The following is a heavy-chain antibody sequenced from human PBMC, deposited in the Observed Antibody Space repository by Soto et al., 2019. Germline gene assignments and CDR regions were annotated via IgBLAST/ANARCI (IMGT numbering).Heavy chain of an antibody. J-gene: IGHJ4*02. D-gene: IGHD6-19*01. CDR3: TTDQIAVAGATAPPYDY. Sequence: VQLVESGGGVVQPGRSLRLSCAASGFTFSNYGMHWVRQAPGKGLEWVGRIKSKTDGGTTDYAAPVKGRFTISRDDSKNTLYLQMNSLKTEDTAVYYCTTDQIAVAGATAPPYDYWGQGTLVTVSS. V-gene: IGHV3-15*01. CDR2: IKSKTDGGTT. CDR1: GFTFSNYG.